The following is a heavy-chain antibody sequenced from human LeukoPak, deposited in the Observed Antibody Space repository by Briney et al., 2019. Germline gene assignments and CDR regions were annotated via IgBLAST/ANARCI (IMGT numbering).Heavy chain of an antibody. CDR1: GFTFSHYW. D-gene: IGHD6-19*01. CDR3: ARERRAVAGYYYYYGLDV. Sequence: QPGGSLRLSCAASGFTFSHYWMHRVRQAPGKGLVWVSRINSDGSSSTHADSVKGRFTISRDNAKNTLYLQMNSLRAEDTAVYYCARERRAVAGYYYYYGLDVWGQGTTVTVSS. J-gene: IGHJ6*02. CDR2: INSDGSSS. V-gene: IGHV3-74*01.